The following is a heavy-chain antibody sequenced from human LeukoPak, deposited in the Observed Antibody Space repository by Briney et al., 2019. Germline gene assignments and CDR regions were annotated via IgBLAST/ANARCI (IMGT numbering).Heavy chain of an antibody. V-gene: IGHV4-59*08. J-gene: IGHJ4*02. Sequence: SETLSLTCTVSGGSISSFYWSWIRQPPGKGLEWIGYIYYSGSTNYNPSLKSRVTISVDTSKNQFSLKLSSVTAADTAVYYCARHFDYGDYIDYWGQGTLVTVSS. D-gene: IGHD4-17*01. CDR3: ARHFDYGDYIDY. CDR1: GGSISSFY. CDR2: IYYSGST.